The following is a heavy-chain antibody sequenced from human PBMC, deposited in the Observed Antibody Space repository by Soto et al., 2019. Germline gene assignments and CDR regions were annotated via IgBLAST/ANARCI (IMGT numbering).Heavy chain of an antibody. Sequence: QVQLVQSGAEVKKPGSSVKVSCKASGGTFSSYAISWVRQAPGQGLEWMGGIIPIFGTANYAQKFQGRVTITADESTSTAYMELSSLRSEDTAVYYCASERGPTFGEVIVIPRMWGLDYYGMDVWGQGTTVTVSS. CDR2: IIPIFGTA. CDR3: ASERGPTFGEVIVIPRMWGLDYYGMDV. D-gene: IGHD3-16*02. CDR1: GGTFSSYA. V-gene: IGHV1-69*01. J-gene: IGHJ6*02.